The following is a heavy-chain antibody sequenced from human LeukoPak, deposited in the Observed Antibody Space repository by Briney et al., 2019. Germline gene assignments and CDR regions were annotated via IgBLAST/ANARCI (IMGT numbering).Heavy chain of an antibody. CDR3: ARGDIVVLDI. J-gene: IGHJ3*02. Sequence: PSETLSLTCTVSGGSISSYYWSWIRQPPGKGLEWIGYIYYSGSTNYNPSLKSRVTISVDTSKNQFSLKLSSVTAADTAVYYCARGDIVVLDIWGQGTMVTVSS. CDR2: IYYSGST. V-gene: IGHV4-59*12. CDR1: GGSISSYY. D-gene: IGHD2-2*01.